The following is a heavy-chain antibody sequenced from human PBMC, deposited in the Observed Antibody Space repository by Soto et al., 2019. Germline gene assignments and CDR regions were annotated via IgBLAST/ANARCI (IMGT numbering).Heavy chain of an antibody. D-gene: IGHD2-15*01. V-gene: IGHV1-8*01. CDR1: GYTFTSYD. J-gene: IGHJ3*02. CDR2: MNPNSGNT. Sequence: QVQLVQSGAEMKKPGASVKVSCKASGYTFTSYDINWVRQATGQGLEWMGWMNPNSGNTGYAQKFQGRVTMTRNTSISTAYMELSSLRSEDTAVYYCASTYCSGGSCYSAFDIWGQGTMVTVSS. CDR3: ASTYCSGGSCYSAFDI.